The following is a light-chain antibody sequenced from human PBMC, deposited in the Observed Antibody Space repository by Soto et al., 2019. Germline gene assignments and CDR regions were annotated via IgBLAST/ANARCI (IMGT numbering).Light chain of an antibody. CDR1: SYNIGSNT. CDR3: AAWDDSLNGYV. Sequence: QSVLTQPPSASGTPGQRVTISCSGSSYNIGSNTVNWYQQLPGTAPKLLIYSNNQRPSGVPDRSSGSKSGTSASLVISGLQSEDEADYYCAAWDDSLNGYVFGTGTKLTVL. V-gene: IGLV1-44*01. J-gene: IGLJ1*01. CDR2: SNN.